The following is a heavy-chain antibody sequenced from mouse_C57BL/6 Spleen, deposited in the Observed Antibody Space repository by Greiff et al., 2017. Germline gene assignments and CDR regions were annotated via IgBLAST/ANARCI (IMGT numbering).Heavy chain of an antibody. D-gene: IGHD1-1*01. J-gene: IGHJ1*03. CDR2: INPNNGGT. CDR1: GYTFTDYN. V-gene: IGHV1-18*01. CDR3: ARAGSSSWYFDV. Sequence: EVQLQQSGPELVKPGASVKIPCKASGYTFTDYNMDWVKQSHGKSLEWIGDINPNNGGTIYNQKFKGKATLTVDKSSSTAYMELRSLTSEDTAVYDCARAGSSSWYFDVWGTGTTVTVSS.